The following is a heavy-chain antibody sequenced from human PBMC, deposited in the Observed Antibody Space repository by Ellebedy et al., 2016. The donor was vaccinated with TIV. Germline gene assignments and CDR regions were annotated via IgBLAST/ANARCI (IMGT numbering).Heavy chain of an antibody. CDR1: GFTFSSYS. D-gene: IGHD6-19*01. V-gene: IGHV3-48*02. J-gene: IGHJ4*02. CDR3: ARGAGLAVAGFSLGY. CDR2: ISSSSSTI. Sequence: GESLKISCAASGFTFSSYSMNWVRQAPGKGLEWVSYISSSSSTIYYADSVKGRFTISRDNAKNSLYLQMNSLRDEDTAVYYCARGAGLAVAGFSLGYWGQGTLVTVSS.